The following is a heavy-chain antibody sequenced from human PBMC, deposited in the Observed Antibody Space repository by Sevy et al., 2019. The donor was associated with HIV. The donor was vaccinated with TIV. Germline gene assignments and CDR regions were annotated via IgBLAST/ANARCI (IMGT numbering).Heavy chain of an antibody. J-gene: IGHJ3*02. V-gene: IGHV3-30-3*01. CDR3: ARGTLGYCSGGSCYHDAFDI. CDR2: ISYDGSNK. D-gene: IGHD2-15*01. Sequence: GGSLRLSCAASGFTFSSYAMHWVRQAPGKGLEWVAVISYDGSNKYYADSVKGRFTISRDNSKNTLYLQMNSLRAEDTAVYYCARGTLGYCSGGSCYHDAFDIWGQGTMVTVSS. CDR1: GFTFSSYA.